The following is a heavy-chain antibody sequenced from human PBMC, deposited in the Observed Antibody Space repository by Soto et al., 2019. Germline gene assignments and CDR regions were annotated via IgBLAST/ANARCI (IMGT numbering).Heavy chain of an antibody. Sequence: SETLSLTCAVYGGSFSGYYWSWIRQPPGKGLEWIGEINHSGSTNYNPSLKSRVTISVDTSKNQFSLKLSSVTAADTAVYYCATRVVVVAARGRYFDYWGQGTLVTVSS. V-gene: IGHV4-34*01. J-gene: IGHJ4*02. CDR3: ATRVVVVAARGRYFDY. D-gene: IGHD2-15*01. CDR1: GGSFSGYY. CDR2: INHSGST.